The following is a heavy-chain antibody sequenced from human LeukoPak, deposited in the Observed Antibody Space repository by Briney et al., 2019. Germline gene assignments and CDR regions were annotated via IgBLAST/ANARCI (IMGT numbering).Heavy chain of an antibody. CDR3: ARAVDGSDAFDI. J-gene: IGHJ3*02. CDR1: GGSISSGGYY. Sequence: PSETLSLTCTVSGGSISSGGYYWSWIRQHPGKGLEWIGYIYYSGSTYYNPSLKSRVTISVDTPKNQFSLKLSSVTAADTAVYYCARAVDGSDAFDIWGQGTMVTVSS. V-gene: IGHV4-31*03. D-gene: IGHD6-19*01. CDR2: IYYSGST.